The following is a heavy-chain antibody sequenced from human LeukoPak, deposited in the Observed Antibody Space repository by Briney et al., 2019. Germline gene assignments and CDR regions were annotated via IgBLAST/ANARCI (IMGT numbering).Heavy chain of an antibody. J-gene: IGHJ4*02. D-gene: IGHD3-22*01. CDR2: ISGSGGGT. V-gene: IGHV3-23*01. CDR3: ARDRQYYHDSNDYFSPLDF. Sequence: GGSLRLSCAASGFTFSSYGMSWVRQAPGKGLEWVSGISGSGGGTYYADSVKGRFTISRDNSKNTLYVQMNSLRAEDTAVYYCARDRQYYHDSNDYFSPLDFWGQGILVAVAS. CDR1: GFTFSSYG.